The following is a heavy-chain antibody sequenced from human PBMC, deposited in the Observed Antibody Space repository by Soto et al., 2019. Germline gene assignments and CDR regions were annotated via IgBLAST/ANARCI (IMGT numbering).Heavy chain of an antibody. CDR1: GYSFTSYW. CDR2: IDPSDSYT. D-gene: IGHD1-7*01. J-gene: IGHJ6*02. V-gene: IGHV5-10-1*01. Sequence: GESLKISCKGSGYSFTSYWIIWVRQMPGKGLEWMGRIDPSDSYTNYSPSFQGHVTISADKSISTAYLQWSSLKASDTAMYYCARELEFTRGMDVWGQGTTVTVSS. CDR3: ARELEFTRGMDV.